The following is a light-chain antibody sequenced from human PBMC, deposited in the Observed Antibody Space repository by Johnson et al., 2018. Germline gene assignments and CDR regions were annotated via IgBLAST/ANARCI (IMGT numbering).Light chain of an antibody. CDR2: ENN. V-gene: IGLV1-51*02. CDR3: GTWDSSLSAGNV. Sequence: QSVLTQPPSVSAAPGQKVTISCSGSSSNIGNNYVSWYQQLPGTAPKLLIYENNKRPSGIPDRFPGSKSGTSATLGITGLQTVAEADYYCGTWDSSLSAGNVFGTGTNVTVL. J-gene: IGLJ1*01. CDR1: SSNIGNNY.